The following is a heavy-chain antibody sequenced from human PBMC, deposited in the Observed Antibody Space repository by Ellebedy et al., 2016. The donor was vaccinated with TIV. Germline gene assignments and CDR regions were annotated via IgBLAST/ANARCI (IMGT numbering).Heavy chain of an antibody. CDR1: GFTFSNYS. V-gene: IGHV3-21*01. D-gene: IGHD3-9*01. J-gene: IGHJ6*02. Sequence: GESLKISXAASGFTFSNYSMNWVRQAPGKGLEWVSSISSSSSYIYYADSVKGRFIISRDNAKNSLYLQMNSLRAEDTAGYYCARDTSRNYDILTGYYTPYYYGTDVWGQGTTVTVSS. CDR2: ISSSSSYI. CDR3: ARDTSRNYDILTGYYTPYYYGTDV.